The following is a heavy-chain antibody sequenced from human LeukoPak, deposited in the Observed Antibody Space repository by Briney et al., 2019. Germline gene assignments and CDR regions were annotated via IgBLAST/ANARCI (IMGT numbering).Heavy chain of an antibody. V-gene: IGHV4-61*01. D-gene: IGHD3-22*01. Sequence: SETLSLTCTVSGDSVSSGSYYWSWIRQPPGKGLEWIGYIYYSGSTNYNPSLKSRVTISVDTSKNQFSLKLSSVTAADTAVYYCARTHSSGYSYFDYWGQGTLVTVSS. CDR2: IYYSGST. CDR1: GDSVSSGSYY. J-gene: IGHJ4*02. CDR3: ARTHSSGYSYFDY.